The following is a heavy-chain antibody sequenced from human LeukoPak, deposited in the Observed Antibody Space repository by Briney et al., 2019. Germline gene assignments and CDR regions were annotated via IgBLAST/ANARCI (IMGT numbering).Heavy chain of an antibody. CDR3: ARGEDYDFCSGYYPNGFDP. Sequence: PSETLSLTCTVSGVSISSYYWSWIRQPPGKGLEWIGYIYYSGSTNYNTSLKSRVTISVDTAKNQFSLKLSSVTAADTAVYDCARGEDYDFCSGYYPNGFDPWGQGTLVTVSS. CDR2: IYYSGST. D-gene: IGHD3-3*01. J-gene: IGHJ5*02. V-gene: IGHV4-59*01. CDR1: GVSISSYY.